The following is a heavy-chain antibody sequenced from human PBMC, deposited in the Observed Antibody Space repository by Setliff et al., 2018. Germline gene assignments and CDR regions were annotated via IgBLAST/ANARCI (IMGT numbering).Heavy chain of an antibody. CDR2: FDPEDGET. CDR1: GYTLTELS. D-gene: IGHD2-2*01. CDR3: ARGEDIVVVPAGFDDYSNYEDYYYGMDV. V-gene: IGHV1-24*01. J-gene: IGHJ6*02. Sequence: ASVKVSCKVSGYTLTELSMHWVRQAPGKGLEWMGGFDPEDGETIYAQKFQGRVTITADESTSTAYMELSSLRSEDTAVYYCARGEDIVVVPAGFDDYSNYEDYYYGMDVWGQGTTVTSP.